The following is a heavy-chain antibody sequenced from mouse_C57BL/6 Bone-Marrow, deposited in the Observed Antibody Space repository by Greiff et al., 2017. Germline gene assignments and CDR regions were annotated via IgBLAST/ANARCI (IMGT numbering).Heavy chain of an antibody. CDR3: ARGRFDY. CDR2: INYDGSST. Sequence: EVQRVESEGGLVQPGSSMKLSCTASGFTFSDYYMAWVRQVPEKGLEWVANINYDGSSTYYLDSLKSRFIISRDNAKNILYLQLSSLKSEDTATYYCARGRFDYWGQGTTLTVSS. CDR1: GFTFSDYY. J-gene: IGHJ2*01. V-gene: IGHV5-16*01.